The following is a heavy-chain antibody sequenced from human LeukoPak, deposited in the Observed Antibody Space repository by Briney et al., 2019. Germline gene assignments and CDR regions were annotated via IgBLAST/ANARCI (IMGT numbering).Heavy chain of an antibody. J-gene: IGHJ3*01. Sequence: ASVKVSCKASGYTFTNYDINWVRQATGQGLEWMGWMNPNSGNTGYAQKFQGRVTITRNTSISTAYMDLTSLRSEDTAVYFCARLTSDYNRDAYIMDDAFDVWGQGTLVTVSS. D-gene: IGHD5-24*01. CDR1: GYTFTNYD. CDR3: ARLTSDYNRDAYIMDDAFDV. CDR2: MNPNSGNT. V-gene: IGHV1-8*01.